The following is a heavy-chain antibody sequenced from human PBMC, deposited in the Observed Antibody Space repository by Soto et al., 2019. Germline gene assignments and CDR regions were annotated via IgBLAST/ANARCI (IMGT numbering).Heavy chain of an antibody. V-gene: IGHV3-30*18. J-gene: IGHJ4*02. CDR1: GFTFSSYG. Sequence: VQLVESGGGVVQPGRSLRLSCAASGFTFSSYGMHWVRQAPGKGLEWVAVISYDGSNKYYADSVKGRFTISRDNSKNTLYLQMNSLRAEDTAVYYCAKDEASWWGQGTLVTVSS. CDR3: AKDEASW. CDR2: ISYDGSNK.